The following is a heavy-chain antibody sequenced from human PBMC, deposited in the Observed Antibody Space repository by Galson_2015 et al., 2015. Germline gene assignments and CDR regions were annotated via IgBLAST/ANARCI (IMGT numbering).Heavy chain of an antibody. Sequence: SVKVSCKASGGTFSIFAISWVRQAPGQRLAWMGGLLPIYGTPNYAQKFQGRVTITADVSTSTAYMELSSLTSEDTAVFYCATSNADVYCSGGSCYLDTWGQGTLVTVSS. V-gene: IGHV1-69*13. D-gene: IGHD2-15*01. CDR3: ATSNADVYCSGGSCYLDT. CDR1: GGTFSIFA. CDR2: LLPIYGTP. J-gene: IGHJ4*02.